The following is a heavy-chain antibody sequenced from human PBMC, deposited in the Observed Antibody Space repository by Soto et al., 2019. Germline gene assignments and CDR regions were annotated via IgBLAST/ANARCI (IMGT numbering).Heavy chain of an antibody. V-gene: IGHV4-34*01. Sequence: SETLSLTCAFYGGSFSGYYWSWIRQPPGKGLEWIGEINHSGSTNYNPSLKSRVTISVDTSKNQFSLKLSSVTAADTAVYYCAILQFSRWFDPWGQGTLVTVSS. J-gene: IGHJ5*02. CDR3: AILQFSRWFDP. CDR1: GGSFSGYY. CDR2: INHSGST.